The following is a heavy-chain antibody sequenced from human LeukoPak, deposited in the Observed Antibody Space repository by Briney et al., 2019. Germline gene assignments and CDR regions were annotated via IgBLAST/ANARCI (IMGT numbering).Heavy chain of an antibody. CDR1: GYTFNTHW. J-gene: IGHJ4*01. CDR3: ARTYCSGGGCLGSFDY. CDR2: IYPGDSNT. Sequence: GESLKISCKGSGYTFNTHWIGWVRQMPGEGLEWMGIIYPGDSNTRYSPSFQGQVTISVDKSITTAYLQWTTLKASDTAMYYCARTYCSGGGCLGSFDYWGHGTLVTVSS. D-gene: IGHD2-15*01. V-gene: IGHV5-51*01.